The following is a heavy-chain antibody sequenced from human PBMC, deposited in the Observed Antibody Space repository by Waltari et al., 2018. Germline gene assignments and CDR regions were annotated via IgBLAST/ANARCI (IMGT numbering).Heavy chain of an antibody. CDR3: ARDEGYSSSWRIY. Sequence: QVQLQESGPGLVKPSETLSLTCSVSGGSISTYYWSWIRQPAGKGLEWIGRISTMGGTNSNPSPKSRVTMSVDTSKNQFSLKLTSVTAADTAVYYCARDEGYSSSWRIYWGQGTLVTVSS. V-gene: IGHV4-4*07. CDR2: ISTMGGT. CDR1: GGSISTYY. D-gene: IGHD6-13*01. J-gene: IGHJ4*02.